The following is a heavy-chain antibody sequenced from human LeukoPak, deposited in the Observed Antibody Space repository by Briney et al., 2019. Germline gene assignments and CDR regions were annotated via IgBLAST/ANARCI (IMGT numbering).Heavy chain of an antibody. Sequence: SEPLSLTCTVSGGSISSYYWSWIRQPPGKGLEWIGYIYYSGSTNYNPSLKSRVTISVDTSKNQFSLKLSSVTAADTAVYHCARGDYDFWSGYYFSFDYWGQGTLVTVSS. CDR2: IYYSGST. V-gene: IGHV4-59*08. J-gene: IGHJ4*02. CDR1: GGSISSYY. D-gene: IGHD3-3*01. CDR3: ARGDYDFWSGYYFSFDY.